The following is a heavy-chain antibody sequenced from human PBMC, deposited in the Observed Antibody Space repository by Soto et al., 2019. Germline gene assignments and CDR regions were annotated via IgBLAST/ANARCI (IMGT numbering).Heavy chain of an antibody. J-gene: IGHJ4*02. CDR1: GGSISSGGYS. Sequence: PSETLSLTCAVSGGSISSGGYSWSWIRQPPGKGLEWIGYIYHSGSTYYNPSLKSRVTISVDRSKNQFSLKLSSVTAADTAVYYCVSAPGPYWGQGTLVTVSS. CDR2: IYHSGST. V-gene: IGHV4-30-2*01. CDR3: VSAPGPY.